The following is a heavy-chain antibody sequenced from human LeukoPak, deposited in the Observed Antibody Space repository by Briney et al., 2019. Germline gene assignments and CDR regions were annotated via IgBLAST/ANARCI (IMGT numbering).Heavy chain of an antibody. CDR2: VRYDGNNP. CDR3: ARGSRYGDYPYYCDF. CDR1: GFTFRNYE. D-gene: IGHD4-17*01. V-gene: IGHV3-30*02. Sequence: GGSLRLSCAASGFTFRNYEMNWVRQAPGKGLDWVAFVRYDGNNPYYSASVKGRFTISRDNSRNTVLLQMNNLRLEDAAVYYCARGSRYGDYPYYCDFWGQGTLVTVSS. J-gene: IGHJ4*02.